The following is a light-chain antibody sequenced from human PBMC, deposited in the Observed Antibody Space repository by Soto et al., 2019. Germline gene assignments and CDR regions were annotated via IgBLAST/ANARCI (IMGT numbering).Light chain of an antibody. CDR2: WAS. Sequence: VLTQSPLSLPATLGQPSSINCKSSQSVLYSSNNKNYLAWYQQKPGQPPKLLIYWASTRESGVPDRFSGSGSGTDFTLTISSPQAEDVAVYYCQQYYSIPLTFGGGTKV. V-gene: IGKV4-1*01. CDR1: QSVLYSSNNKNY. J-gene: IGKJ4*01. CDR3: QQYYSIPLT.